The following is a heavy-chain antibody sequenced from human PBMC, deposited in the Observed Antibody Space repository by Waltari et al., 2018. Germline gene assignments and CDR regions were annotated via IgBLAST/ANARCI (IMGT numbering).Heavy chain of an antibody. J-gene: IGHJ4*02. Sequence: VQLLESGGGLVQSGGYLRLSCAASGFTFRSYAMNWVRQAPGKGVGWVALIRGSGGSTDYADSVKGRFTISRDNSKNTLYLQMNNLRVEDTAVYYCASSLYGDYTQIWGRVFDYWGQGTLVTVSS. CDR2: IRGSGGST. CDR3: ASSLYGDYTQIWGRVFDY. D-gene: IGHD4-17*01. CDR1: GFTFRSYA. V-gene: IGHV3-23*01.